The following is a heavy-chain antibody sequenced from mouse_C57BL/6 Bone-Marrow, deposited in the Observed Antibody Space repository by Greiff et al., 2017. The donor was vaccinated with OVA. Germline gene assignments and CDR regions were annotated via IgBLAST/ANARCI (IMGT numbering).Heavy chain of an antibody. CDR2: ISSGSSTI. J-gene: IGHJ2*01. D-gene: IGHD1-1*01. Sequence: EVQVVESGGGLVKPGGSLKLSCAASGFTFSDYGMHWVRQAPEKGLEWVAYISSGSSTIYYADTVKGRFTISRDNAKNTLFLQMTSLRSEDTAMYYCARPYYGSKGGYYFDYWGQGTTLTVSS. CDR3: ARPYYGSKGGYYFDY. CDR1: GFTFSDYG. V-gene: IGHV5-17*01.